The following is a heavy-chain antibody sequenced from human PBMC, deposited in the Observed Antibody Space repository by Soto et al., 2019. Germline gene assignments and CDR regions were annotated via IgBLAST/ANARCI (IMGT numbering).Heavy chain of an antibody. CDR2: IYYSGST. D-gene: IGHD3-3*01. J-gene: IGHJ5*02. V-gene: IGHV4-39*01. Sequence: SETLSLTCTVSGGSISSSSYYWGWIRQPPGKGLEWIGSIYYSGSTYYNPSLKSRVTISVDTSKNQFSLKLSSVTAADTAVYYCARGSVLRFLEWLEWFDPWGQGTLVTV. CDR1: GGSISSSSYY. CDR3: ARGSVLRFLEWLEWFDP.